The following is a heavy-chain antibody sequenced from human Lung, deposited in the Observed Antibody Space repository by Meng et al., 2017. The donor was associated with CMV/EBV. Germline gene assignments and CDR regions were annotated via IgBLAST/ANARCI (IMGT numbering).Heavy chain of an antibody. CDR2: IKTKTDGGTT. CDR3: TAGLYDSGGVDQ. CDR1: GFTFNDAW. V-gene: IGHV3-15*01. Sequence: ESXKISXAASGFTFNDAWMNWVRQAPGKGLEWVGRIKTKTDGGTTDYAAPVKGGFTISRDDSKNTLYMRMNSLKTEDTAAYYCTAGLYDSGGVDQWGQGXLVTVSS. D-gene: IGHD3-22*01. J-gene: IGHJ4*02.